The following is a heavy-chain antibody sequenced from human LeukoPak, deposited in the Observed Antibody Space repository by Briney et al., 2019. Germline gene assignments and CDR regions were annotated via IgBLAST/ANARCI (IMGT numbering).Heavy chain of an antibody. CDR3: YITMIVVVGNYFDY. Sequence: SETLSLTCAVSGDSISSGYYWGWIRQPPGKGLEWIGSIYHSGSTYYNPSLKSRVTISVDTSKNQFSLKLSSVTAADTAVYYCYITMIVVVGNYFDYWGQGTLVTVSS. J-gene: IGHJ4*02. CDR1: GDSISSGYY. D-gene: IGHD3-22*01. CDR2: IYHSGST. V-gene: IGHV4-38-2*01.